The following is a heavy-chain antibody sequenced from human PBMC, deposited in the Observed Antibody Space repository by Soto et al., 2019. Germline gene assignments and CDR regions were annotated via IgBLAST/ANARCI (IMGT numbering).Heavy chain of an antibody. Sequence: EAQLVESGGGLVQPGGSLRLSCADSGFTFSSHWMTWVRQAPGKGLEWVASIKEDGGEKFYVDSVKGRFTISRDNAKSSLFLQMNSLRAEDTAVYYCTRGLARPNYWGQGTLVAVSS. CDR1: GFTFSSHW. CDR3: TRGLARPNY. J-gene: IGHJ4*02. D-gene: IGHD6-6*01. V-gene: IGHV3-7*03. CDR2: IKEDGGEK.